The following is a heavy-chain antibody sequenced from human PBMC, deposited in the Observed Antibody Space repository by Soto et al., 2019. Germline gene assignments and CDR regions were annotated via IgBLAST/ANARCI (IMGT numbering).Heavy chain of an antibody. J-gene: IGHJ6*02. Sequence: QVQLVQSGAEVKKPGSSVKVSCKASGGTFSSYAISWVRQAPGQGLEWMGGIIPIFGTANYAQKFQGRVTITADESTSTAYMELSSLRSEDTAVYYCERVDRYTAMDLYYYYYGMDVWGQGTTVTVSS. CDR2: IIPIFGTA. D-gene: IGHD5-18*01. CDR1: GGTFSSYA. V-gene: IGHV1-69*01. CDR3: ERVDRYTAMDLYYYYYGMDV.